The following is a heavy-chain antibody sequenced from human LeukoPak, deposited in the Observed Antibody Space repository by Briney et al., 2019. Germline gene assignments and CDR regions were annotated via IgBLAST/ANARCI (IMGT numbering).Heavy chain of an antibody. CDR3: ARANRITMVRGVITP. D-gene: IGHD3-10*01. V-gene: IGHV4-34*01. CDR1: GGSFSGYY. CDR2: INHSGST. J-gene: IGHJ5*02. Sequence: PSKTLSLTCAVYGGSFSGYYWSWIRQPPGKGLEWIGEINHSGSTNYNPSLKSRVTISVDTSKNQFSLKLSSVTAADTAVYYCARANRITMVRGVITPWGQGTLVTVSS.